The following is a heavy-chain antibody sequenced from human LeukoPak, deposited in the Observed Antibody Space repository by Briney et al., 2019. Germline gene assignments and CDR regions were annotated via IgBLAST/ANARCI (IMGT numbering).Heavy chain of an antibody. D-gene: IGHD5-12*01. Sequence: GGSLRLSCAASGFTFSSYEMNWVRQAPGKGLEWVSFISTSGTTIYYADSVKGRFTISRDNAKNSLYLQMNSLRDEDTAVYYCARDDGGYDSVNYWGQGTLVTVSS. CDR3: ARDDGGYDSVNY. CDR2: ISTSGTTI. J-gene: IGHJ4*02. V-gene: IGHV3-48*03. CDR1: GFTFSSYE.